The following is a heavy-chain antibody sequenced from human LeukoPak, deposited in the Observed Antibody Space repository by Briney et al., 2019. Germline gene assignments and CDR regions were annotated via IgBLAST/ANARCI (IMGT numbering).Heavy chain of an antibody. D-gene: IGHD3-22*01. CDR2: IIPIFGTA. Sequence: SVKVSCKASGGTFSSYAISWVRQAPGQGLEWMGGIIPIFGTANYAQKFQGRVTITADKSTSTAYMELSSLRSEDTAVYYCARDPYYYDSSGYSTAFDYWGQGTLVTVSS. CDR3: ARDPYYYDSSGYSTAFDY. CDR1: GGTFSSYA. V-gene: IGHV1-69*06. J-gene: IGHJ4*02.